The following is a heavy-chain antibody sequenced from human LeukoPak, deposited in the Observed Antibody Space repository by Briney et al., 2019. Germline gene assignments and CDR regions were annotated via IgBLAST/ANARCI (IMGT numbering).Heavy chain of an antibody. D-gene: IGHD3-10*01. CDR3: ARDGLLWFGESY. Sequence: SETLSLTCTVSGGSISSGDYYWSWIRQPPGKGLEWIGYIYYSGSTYYNPSLKSRVTISVDTSKNQFSLKLSSVTAADTAVYYCARDGLLWFGESYWGQGTLVTVSS. CDR2: IYYSGST. J-gene: IGHJ4*02. V-gene: IGHV4-30-4*01. CDR1: GGSISSGDYY.